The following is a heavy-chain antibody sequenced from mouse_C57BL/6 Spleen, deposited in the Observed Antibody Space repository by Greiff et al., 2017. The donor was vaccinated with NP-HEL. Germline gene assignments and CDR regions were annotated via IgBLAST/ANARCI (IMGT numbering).Heavy chain of an antibody. D-gene: IGHD2-2*01. CDR2: ISSGSSTI. CDR1: GFTFSDYG. J-gene: IGHJ4*01. V-gene: IGHV5-17*01. Sequence: DVHLVESGGGLVKPGGSLKLSCAASGFTFSDYGMHWVRQAPEKGLEWVAYISSGSSTIYYADTVKGRFTISRDNAKNTLFLQMTSLRSEDTAMYYCARLGYANYYAMDYWGQGTSVAVSS. CDR3: ARLGYANYYAMDY.